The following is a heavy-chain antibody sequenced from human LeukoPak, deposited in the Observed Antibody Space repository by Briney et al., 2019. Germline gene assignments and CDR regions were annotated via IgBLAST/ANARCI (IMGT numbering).Heavy chain of an antibody. CDR2: ISSSGSTI. CDR1: GFTFSSYG. D-gene: IGHD2-2*01. V-gene: IGHV3-48*04. CDR3: AKEYCSSTSCYTYFDY. J-gene: IGHJ4*02. Sequence: GGSLRLSCAASGFTFSSYGMSWVRQAPGKGLEWVSYISSSGSTIYYADSVKGRFTISRDNAKNSLYLQMNSLRAEDMALYYCAKEYCSSTSCYTYFDYWGQGTLVTVSS.